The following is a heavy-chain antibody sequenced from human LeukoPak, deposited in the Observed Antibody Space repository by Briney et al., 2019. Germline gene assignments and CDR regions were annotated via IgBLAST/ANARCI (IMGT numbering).Heavy chain of an antibody. CDR1: GGSISSYY. J-gene: IGHJ5*02. Sequence: SETLSLTCTVSGGSISSYYWSWIRQPPGKGLEWIGYIYYSGSTNYNPSLKSRVTISVDTSKNQFSLKLSSVTAADTAVYYCARSRYCSGGSCYSGGPAWFDPWGQGTLVTVSS. CDR3: ARSRYCSGGSCYSGGPAWFDP. D-gene: IGHD2-15*01. CDR2: IYYSGST. V-gene: IGHV4-59*12.